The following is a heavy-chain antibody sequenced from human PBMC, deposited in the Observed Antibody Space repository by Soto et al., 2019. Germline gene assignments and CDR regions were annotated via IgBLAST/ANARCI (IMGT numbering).Heavy chain of an antibody. Sequence: GGSLRLSCAASGFTFSSYWMSWVRQAPGKGLEWVANIKQDGSEKYYVDSVKGRFTISRDNAKISLYLQMNSLRAEDMAVEYSAIECITMVRVVIHDAFDIWGQGTMVTVSS. J-gene: IGHJ3*02. CDR2: IKQDGSEK. CDR1: GFTFSSYW. CDR3: AIECITMVRVVIHDAFDI. V-gene: IGHV3-7*01. D-gene: IGHD3-10*01.